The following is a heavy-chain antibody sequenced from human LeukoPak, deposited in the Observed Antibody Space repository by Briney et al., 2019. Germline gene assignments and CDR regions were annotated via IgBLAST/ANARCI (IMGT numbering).Heavy chain of an antibody. D-gene: IGHD5-18*01. J-gene: IGHJ4*02. CDR1: GFTFSSYA. CDR2: ISSNGFST. V-gene: IGHV3-64D*06. Sequence: GESLKISCSASGFTFSSYAMHWVRQAPGKGLEYVSTISSNGFSTYYADSVKGRFTISRDNSKNTLYLQMSSLRAEDTAVYYCVKDRGGYNYGLGYFDYWGQGTLVTVSS. CDR3: VKDRGGYNYGLGYFDY.